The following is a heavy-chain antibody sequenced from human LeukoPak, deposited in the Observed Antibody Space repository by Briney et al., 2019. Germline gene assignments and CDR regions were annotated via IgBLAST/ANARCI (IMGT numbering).Heavy chain of an antibody. J-gene: IGHJ4*02. Sequence: GGSLRLSCAASGFTVSSNYMNWVRQAPGKGLEWVSVIYSGGSTFYADSVKGRFTISRDKSKNTMYLQMDCLRADDTAVYCCARDRGGWGISYFDYWGQGTLVTVSS. CDR3: ARDRGGWGISYFDY. CDR1: GFTVSSNY. V-gene: IGHV3-66*01. CDR2: IYSGGST. D-gene: IGHD5-24*01.